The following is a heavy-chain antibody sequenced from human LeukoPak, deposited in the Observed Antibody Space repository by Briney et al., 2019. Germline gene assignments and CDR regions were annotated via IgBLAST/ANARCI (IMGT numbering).Heavy chain of an antibody. Sequence: PGRSLRLSCAASGFTFSSYSMNWVRQAPGKGLEWVSSISSSSSYIYYADSVKGRFTISRDNAKNSLYLQMNSLRAEDTAVYYCARGRGDTQLCDYWGQGTLVTVSS. CDR3: ARGRGDTQLCDY. J-gene: IGHJ4*02. D-gene: IGHD3-16*01. CDR1: GFTFSSYS. V-gene: IGHV3-21*01. CDR2: ISSSSSYI.